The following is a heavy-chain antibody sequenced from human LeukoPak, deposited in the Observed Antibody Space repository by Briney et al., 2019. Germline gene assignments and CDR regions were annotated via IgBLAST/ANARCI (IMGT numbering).Heavy chain of an antibody. D-gene: IGHD2-2*01. CDR1: GGSISSYY. J-gene: IGHJ6*03. Sequence: PSETLSLTCTVSGGSISSYYWSWIRQPPGKGLEWIGYIHYSGSTNHNPSLKSRVTISLDTSKNQFSLKLSSVTAADTAVYYCARGTGYCSSTNCYASDYYYYMDVWGKGTTVSVSS. CDR2: IHYSGST. V-gene: IGHV4-59*01. CDR3: ARGTGYCSSTNCYASDYYYYMDV.